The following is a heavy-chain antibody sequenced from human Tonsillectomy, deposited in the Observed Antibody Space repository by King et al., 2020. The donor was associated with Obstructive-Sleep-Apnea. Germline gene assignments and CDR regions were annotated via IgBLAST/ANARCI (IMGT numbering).Heavy chain of an antibody. Sequence: QLVQSGAEVKKPGSSVKVSCKASGGTFSSYAISWVRQAPGQGLEWMGRIIPILGIANYAQKFQGRVTITAGKSTSTAYMELSSLRSEDTAGYYCARGDYYDSSGSYNWFDPWGQGTLVTVSS. V-gene: IGHV1-69*04. CDR3: ARGDYYDSSGSYNWFDP. CDR2: IIPILGIA. CDR1: GGTFSSYA. J-gene: IGHJ5*02. D-gene: IGHD3-22*01.